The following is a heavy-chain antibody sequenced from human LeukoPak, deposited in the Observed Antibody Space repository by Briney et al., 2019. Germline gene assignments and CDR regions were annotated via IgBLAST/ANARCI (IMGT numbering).Heavy chain of an antibody. CDR1: GFTFSNSW. CDR3: TRVSLVAASVFFDY. CDR2: IRSKAYGGTT. V-gene: IGHV3-49*04. J-gene: IGHJ4*02. D-gene: IGHD2-15*01. Sequence: GGSLRLSCAASGFTFSNSWMLWVRQAPGKGLEWVSFIRSKAYGGTTEYAASVKGRFTISRDDSKSIAYLQMNSLKTEDTAVYYCTRVSLVAASVFFDYWGQGTLVTVSS.